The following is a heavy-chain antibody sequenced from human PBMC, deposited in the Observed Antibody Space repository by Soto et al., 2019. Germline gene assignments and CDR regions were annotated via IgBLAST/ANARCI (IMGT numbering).Heavy chain of an antibody. V-gene: IGHV4-31*03. D-gene: IGHD3-22*01. CDR2: IYYSGST. CDR3: ASLNYDSSGYYLEGAFDI. CDR1: GGSISSGGYY. Sequence: QVQLQESGPGLVKPSQTLSLTCTVSGGSISSGGYYWSWIRQHPGKGLEWIGYIYYSGSTYYNPSLKSRVTISVDTYKNQFSLMLSSVTAADTAVYYCASLNYDSSGYYLEGAFDIWGQGTMVTVSS. J-gene: IGHJ3*02.